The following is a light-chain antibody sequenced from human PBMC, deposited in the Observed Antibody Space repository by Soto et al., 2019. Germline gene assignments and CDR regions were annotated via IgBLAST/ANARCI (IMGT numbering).Light chain of an antibody. J-gene: IGLJ2*01. V-gene: IGLV2-8*01. CDR2: EVS. CDR1: RSDVGGYYY. Sequence: QYALTQPPSASGSPGQSVTISCTGTRSDVGGYYYVSWYQQHPGKAPKLIIYEVSKRPSGVPDRFSGSKSGNTASLTVSGLQAEDEADYFCASYAGNNNFVLFGGGTQLTV. CDR3: ASYAGNNNFVL.